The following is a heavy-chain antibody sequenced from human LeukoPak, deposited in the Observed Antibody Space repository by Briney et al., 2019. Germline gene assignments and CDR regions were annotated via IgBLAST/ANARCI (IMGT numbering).Heavy chain of an antibody. CDR1: GGSFSGYY. Sequence: KPSETLSLTCVVYGGSFSGYYWSWIRQPPGKGLGWIGEIDQSGTTNYNPSLKRRVSISVDTSKKQFSLTLTSMTAADTAVYYCARVPHYYFGYGYFDSWGQGTLVTVSS. J-gene: IGHJ4*02. CDR2: IDQSGTT. V-gene: IGHV4-34*01. CDR3: ARVPHYYFGYGYFDS. D-gene: IGHD3-10*01.